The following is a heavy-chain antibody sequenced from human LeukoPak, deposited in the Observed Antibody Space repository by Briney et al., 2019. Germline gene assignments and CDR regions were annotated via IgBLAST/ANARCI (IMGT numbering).Heavy chain of an antibody. J-gene: IGHJ4*02. CDR1: GLTFSTYG. V-gene: IGHV3-30*02. D-gene: IGHD6-19*01. CDR2: IWYDGSNK. Sequence: GGSLRLSCAASGLTFSTYGMHWVRQAPGKGLEWVALIWYDGSNKYYADSVKGRFTISRDNSKNTLYLQMNSLRAEDTAVYYCAKEGGYSSGWYYFDYWGQGTLVTVSS. CDR3: AKEGGYSSGWYYFDY.